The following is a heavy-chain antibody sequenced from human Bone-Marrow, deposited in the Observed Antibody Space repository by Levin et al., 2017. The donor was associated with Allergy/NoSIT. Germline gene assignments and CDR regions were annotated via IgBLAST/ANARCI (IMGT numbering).Heavy chain of an antibody. V-gene: IGHV3-21*01. Sequence: GGSLRLSCAASGFTFSSYSMNWVRQAPGKGLEWVSSISSSSSYIYYADSVKGRFTISRDNAKNSLYLQMNSLRAEDTAVYYCARVCGNVLRFLEWLSVAYYYYGMDGWGQGTTVTVSS. CDR1: GFTFSSYS. CDR2: ISSSSSYI. D-gene: IGHD3-3*01. CDR3: ARVCGNVLRFLEWLSVAYYYYGMDG. J-gene: IGHJ6*02.